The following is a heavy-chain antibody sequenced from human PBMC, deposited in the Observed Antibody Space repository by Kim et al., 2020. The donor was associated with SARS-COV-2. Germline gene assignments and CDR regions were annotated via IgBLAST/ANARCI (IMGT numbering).Heavy chain of an antibody. Sequence: GGSLRLSCAASGFTVSRFEMNWVRQAPGKGLEWISYIDSSGDDIYHADSVKGRFTISRDNAKNSLYLQMNSLRAEDTAIYYCARELFPPGRGGGFDCWGQGTLITVSS. J-gene: IGHJ4*02. D-gene: IGHD3-16*01. CDR3: ARELFPPGRGGGFDC. CDR1: GFTVSRFE. CDR2: IDSSGDDI. V-gene: IGHV3-48*03.